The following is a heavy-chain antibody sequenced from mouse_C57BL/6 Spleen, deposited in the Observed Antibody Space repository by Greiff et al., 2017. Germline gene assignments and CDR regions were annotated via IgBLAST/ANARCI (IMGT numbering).Heavy chain of an antibody. CDR3: ARSITTVVAPVFDY. J-gene: IGHJ2*01. CDR1: GYTFTDYN. D-gene: IGHD1-1*01. Sequence: VQLQQSGPELVKPGASVKIPCKASGYTFTDYNMDWVKQSHGKSLEWIGDINPNNGGTIYNQKFKGKATLTVDKSSSTAYMELRSLTSEDTAVYYCARSITTVVAPVFDYWGQGTTLTVSS. V-gene: IGHV1-18*01. CDR2: INPNNGGT.